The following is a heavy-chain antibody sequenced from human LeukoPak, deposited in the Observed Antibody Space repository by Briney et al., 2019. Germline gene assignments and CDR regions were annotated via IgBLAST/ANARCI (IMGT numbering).Heavy chain of an antibody. CDR2: IYHSGNT. CDR3: ARDRLAYY. CDR1: GGSISSYNW. V-gene: IGHV4-4*02. Sequence: SGTLSLTCAVSGGSISSYNWWTWVRQPPGKGLEWIGEIYHSGNTNYNPSLKRRVTISIDKSKNQFSLKLSSVTAADTAVYYCARDRLAYYWGQGTLVTVSS. J-gene: IGHJ4*02.